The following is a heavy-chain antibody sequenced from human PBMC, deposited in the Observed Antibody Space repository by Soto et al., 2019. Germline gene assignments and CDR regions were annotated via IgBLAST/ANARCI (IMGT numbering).Heavy chain of an antibody. D-gene: IGHD3-3*01. CDR1: GFTFSSYA. Sequence: GSLRLSCAASGFTFSSYAMHWVRQAPGKGLEWVAVISYDGSNKYYADSVKGRFTISRDNSKNTLYLQMNSLRAEDTAVYYCARVPGVVVDYWGQGTLVTVSS. CDR3: ARVPGVVVDY. CDR2: ISYDGSNK. V-gene: IGHV3-30-3*01. J-gene: IGHJ4*02.